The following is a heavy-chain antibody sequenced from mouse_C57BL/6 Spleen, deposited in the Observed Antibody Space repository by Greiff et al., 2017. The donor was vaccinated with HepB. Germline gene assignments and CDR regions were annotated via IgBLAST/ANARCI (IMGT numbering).Heavy chain of an antibody. CDR1: GFNIKDDY. J-gene: IGHJ2*01. CDR2: IDPENGDT. D-gene: IGHD2-3*01. Sequence: VQLKQSGAELVRPGASVKLSCTASGFNIKDDYMHWVKQRPEQGLEWIGWIDPENGDTEYASKFQGKATITADTSSNTAYLQLSSLTSEDTAVYYCTTDDGYLDYWGQGTTLTVSS. CDR3: TTDDGYLDY. V-gene: IGHV14-4*01.